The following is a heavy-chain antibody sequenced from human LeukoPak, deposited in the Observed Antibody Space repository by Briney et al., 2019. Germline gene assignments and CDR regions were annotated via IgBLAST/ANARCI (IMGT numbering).Heavy chain of an antibody. V-gene: IGHV3-33*01. CDR1: GFIFSYYG. Sequence: PGGSLRLSCAASGFIFSYYGMHWVRQAPGKGLEWVAVIWYDGSNRYYADSLKGRFTISRDNSKNTLYLQMNSLTADNTAVYYGARYPLGVLSCFDYWGQGTLVTVSS. D-gene: IGHD3-16*01. CDR3: ARYPLGVLSCFDY. CDR2: IWYDGSNR. J-gene: IGHJ4*02.